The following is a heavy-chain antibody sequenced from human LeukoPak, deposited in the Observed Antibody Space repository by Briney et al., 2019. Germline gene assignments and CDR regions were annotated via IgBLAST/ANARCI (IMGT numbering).Heavy chain of an antibody. Sequence: ASVKVSCKASGYTFTGYYMHWVRQAPGQGLEWMGWINPNSGGTNYAQKFQGRVTMTRDTSISTAYMELSRLRSDDTAVYYCARASEYSYGSCFDPWGQGTLVTVPS. CDR3: ARASEYSYGSCFDP. CDR1: GYTFTGYY. CDR2: INPNSGGT. V-gene: IGHV1-2*02. J-gene: IGHJ5*02. D-gene: IGHD5-18*01.